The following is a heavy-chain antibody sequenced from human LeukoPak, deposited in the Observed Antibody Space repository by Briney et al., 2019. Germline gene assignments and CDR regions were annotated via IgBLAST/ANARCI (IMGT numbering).Heavy chain of an antibody. D-gene: IGHD1-26*01. CDR3: ARERRGADKTLMNYYYYYYMDV. J-gene: IGHJ6*03. CDR1: GGSINSGSYY. V-gene: IGHV4-61*01. CDR2: IYYSGST. Sequence: SETLSLTCTVSGGSINSGSYYWSWIRQPPGKGLEWIGYIYYSGSTNYNPSLKSRVTISVDTSKNQFSLKLSSVTAADTAVYYCARERRGADKTLMNYYYYYYMDVWGKGTTVTISS.